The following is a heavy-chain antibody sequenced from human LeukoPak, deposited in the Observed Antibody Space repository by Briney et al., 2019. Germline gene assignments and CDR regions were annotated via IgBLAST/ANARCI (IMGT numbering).Heavy chain of an antibody. V-gene: IGHV4-31*03. CDR1: GGSISSGGYY. J-gene: IGHJ4*02. Sequence: SETLSLTCTVSGGSISSGGYYWSWIRQHPGKGLEWIGYIYYSGSTYYNPSLKSRVTISVDTSKNQFSLKLSSVTAADTAVYYCARGLYCSSTSRPHPFDYWGQGTLVTVSS. CDR2: IYYSGST. D-gene: IGHD2-2*01. CDR3: ARGLYCSSTSRPHPFDY.